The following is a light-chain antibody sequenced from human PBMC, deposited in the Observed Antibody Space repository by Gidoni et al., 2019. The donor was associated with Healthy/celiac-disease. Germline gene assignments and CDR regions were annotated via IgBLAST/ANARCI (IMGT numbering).Light chain of an antibody. J-gene: IGLJ1*01. V-gene: IGLV1-44*01. CDR2: SSN. CDR3: AAWDDSLMGV. Sequence: SCSGSSSNIGSNTVNGYQQVPGTAPKLLIYSSNRRPSGVPDRFSGSKSGTSASLAISGLQSEDEADYYCAAWDDSLMGVFGTGTKVTVL. CDR1: SSNIGSNT.